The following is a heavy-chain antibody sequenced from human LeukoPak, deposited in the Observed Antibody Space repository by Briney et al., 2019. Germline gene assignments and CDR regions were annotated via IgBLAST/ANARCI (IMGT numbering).Heavy chain of an antibody. Sequence: NPSETLSLTCTVPGGSISSYYWSWIRQPAGKGLEWIGRIYTSGSTNYNPSLKSRVTMSVDTSKNQFSLKLSSVTAADTAVYYCARDWDPWWYFDLWGRGTLVTVSS. CDR1: GGSISSYY. CDR3: ARDWDPWWYFDL. J-gene: IGHJ2*01. V-gene: IGHV4-4*07. CDR2: IYTSGST. D-gene: IGHD1-26*01.